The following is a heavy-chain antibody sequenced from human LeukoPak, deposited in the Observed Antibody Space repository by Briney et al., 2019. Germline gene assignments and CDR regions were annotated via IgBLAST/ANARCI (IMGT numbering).Heavy chain of an antibody. D-gene: IGHD4-11*01. V-gene: IGHV4-34*01. CDR3: ARGRKTLTTTIRGTLKRDNYFDP. CDR1: GGAFSGYF. CDR2: AHHSGRT. J-gene: IGHJ5*02. Sequence: SETLSLTCAVYGGAFSGYFWTWIRQPPGKGLEWIAEAHHSGRTNYNPSLKSRVAISIDTSKNQFSLKMNSMTAADTSVYFCARGRKTLTTTIRGTLKRDNYFDPWGQGTLVSVSS.